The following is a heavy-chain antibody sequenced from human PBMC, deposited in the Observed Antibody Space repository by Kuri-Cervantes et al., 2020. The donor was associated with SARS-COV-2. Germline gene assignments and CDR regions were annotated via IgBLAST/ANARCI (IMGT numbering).Heavy chain of an antibody. Sequence: LSLTCAASGFTFGDYFMSWIRQAPGQGLEWVSYISKTGSYANYVDSVRGRFTISRDNAKNSLYLQMNSLRAEDTAVYYCARDLANCGDTSCYNFGLWGQGTLVTVSS. CDR3: ARDLANCGDTSCYNFGL. D-gene: IGHD2-2*02. V-gene: IGHV3-11*06. CDR1: GFTFGDYF. J-gene: IGHJ4*02. CDR2: ISKTGSYA.